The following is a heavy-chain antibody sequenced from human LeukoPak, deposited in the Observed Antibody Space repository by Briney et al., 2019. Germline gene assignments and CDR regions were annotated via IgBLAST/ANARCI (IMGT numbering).Heavy chain of an antibody. CDR3: ARSSNGFDP. CDR1: GGSISSSSYY. J-gene: IGHJ5*02. V-gene: IGHV4-39*07. Sequence: SETLSLTCTVSGGSISSSSYYWGWIRQPPGKGLEWIVSIYYSGSTYYNPSLKSRVTISVDTSKNQFSLKLSSVTAADTAVYYCARSSNGFDPLGQGTLVTVSS. CDR2: IYYSGST.